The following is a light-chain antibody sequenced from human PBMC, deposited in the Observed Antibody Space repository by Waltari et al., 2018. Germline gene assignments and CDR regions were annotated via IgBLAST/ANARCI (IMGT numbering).Light chain of an antibody. Sequence: DIVLTQSPGTLSLSPGERATLSGRASQSVSSSYLAWYQQIPGQAPRLLIYGASSRATGIPDRFSGSGSGTDFTLTISRLEPEDFAVYYCQQYGSSPLTFGGGTKVEIK. V-gene: IGKV3-20*01. CDR2: GAS. CDR1: QSVSSSY. CDR3: QQYGSSPLT. J-gene: IGKJ4*01.